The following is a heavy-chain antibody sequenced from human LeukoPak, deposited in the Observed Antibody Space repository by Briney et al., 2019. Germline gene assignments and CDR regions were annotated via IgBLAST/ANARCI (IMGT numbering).Heavy chain of an antibody. CDR1: GGSISSYY. Sequence: PSETLSLTCTVSGGSISSYYWSWIRQPPGKGLEWIGYIYYSGSTNYNPSLKSRVTMSVDTSKNQFSLKLSSVTAADTAVYYCARLIMGSSIWFDPWGQGTLVTVSS. V-gene: IGHV4-59*12. CDR2: IYYSGST. D-gene: IGHD6-13*01. CDR3: ARLIMGSSIWFDP. J-gene: IGHJ5*02.